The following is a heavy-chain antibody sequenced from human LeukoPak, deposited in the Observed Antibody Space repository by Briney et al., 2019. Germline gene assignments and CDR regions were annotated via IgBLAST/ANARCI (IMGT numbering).Heavy chain of an antibody. CDR2: IYTSGST. D-gene: IGHD3-10*01. CDR3: ARRSPYPYYYGSGTHPDYYYMDV. J-gene: IGHJ6*03. CDR1: GGSISSGSYY. V-gene: IGHV4-61*02. Sequence: PSETLSLTCTVPGGSISSGSYYWSWIRQPAGKGLEWIGRIYTSGSTNYNPSLKSRVTISVDTSKNQFSLKLSSVTAADTAVYYCARRSPYPYYYGSGTHPDYYYMDVWGKGTTVTISS.